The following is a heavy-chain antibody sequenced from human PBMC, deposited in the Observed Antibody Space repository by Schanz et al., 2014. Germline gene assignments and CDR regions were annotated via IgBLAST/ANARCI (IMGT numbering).Heavy chain of an antibody. D-gene: IGHD6-19*01. CDR1: GGTFSSYT. CDR2: IIPILGIT. J-gene: IGHJ3*02. Sequence: QVQLVQSGAEVMKPGSSVKVSCKASGGTFSSYTINWVRQAPGQGLEWMGRIIPILGITNVAQTFQDRVTITADKSTSTAYMDLSSLRAEDTAVYYCARGLGDERWLDLNEAFDIWGQGTIVTVSS. CDR3: ARGLGDERWLDLNEAFDI. V-gene: IGHV1-69*02.